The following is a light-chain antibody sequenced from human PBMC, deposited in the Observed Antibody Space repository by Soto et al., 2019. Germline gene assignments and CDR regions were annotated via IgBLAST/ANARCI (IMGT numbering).Light chain of an antibody. CDR3: KQYNNLPET. Sequence: EIVMTQSPATLSVSPGERATLSCRASQSVSTNLAWYHQKPGQAPRLLIYGASTRATGLPVRFSGSGSATEVTLTISSLQSEDFAVYYCKQYNNLPETCGQGTKVEIQ. V-gene: IGKV3-15*01. J-gene: IGKJ1*01. CDR1: QSVSTN. CDR2: GAS.